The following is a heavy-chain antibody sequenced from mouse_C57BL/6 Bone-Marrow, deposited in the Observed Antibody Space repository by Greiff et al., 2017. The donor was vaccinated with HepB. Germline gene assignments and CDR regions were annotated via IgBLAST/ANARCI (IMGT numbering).Heavy chain of an antibody. CDR3: ARGRAVVAPEGYAMDY. CDR1: GYTFTDYN. D-gene: IGHD1-1*01. Sequence: VQLQQSGPELVKPGASVKIPCKASGYTFTDYNMDWVNQSHGKSLEWIGDINPNNGGTIYNQKFKGKATLTVDKSSSTAYMELRSLTSEDTAVYYCARGRAVVAPEGYAMDYWGQGTSVTVSS. CDR2: INPNNGGT. V-gene: IGHV1-18*01. J-gene: IGHJ4*01.